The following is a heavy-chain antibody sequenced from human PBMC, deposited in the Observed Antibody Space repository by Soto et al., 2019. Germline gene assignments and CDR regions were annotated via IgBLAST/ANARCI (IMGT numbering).Heavy chain of an antibody. D-gene: IGHD2-2*01. CDR2: IYPGDSDT. CDR3: AKHEGYCSTTTCYNFDY. V-gene: IGHV5-51*01. J-gene: IGHJ4*02. Sequence: LGESLKISCKGSGFTFSSYWIAWVRQMPGKGLEWMGIIYPGDSDTSYSPSFQGQVTISADKSINTAYLHWSSLKASDTAIYYCAKHEGYCSTTTCYNFDYWGQGTLVTVSS. CDR1: GFTFSSYW.